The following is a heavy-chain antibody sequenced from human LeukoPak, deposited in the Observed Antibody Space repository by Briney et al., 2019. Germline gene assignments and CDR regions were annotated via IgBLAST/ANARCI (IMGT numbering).Heavy chain of an antibody. CDR3: ARGSPQQGSNY. V-gene: IGHV3-21*01. D-gene: IGHD2-15*01. J-gene: IGHJ4*02. Sequence: GGSLRLSCAASGFTFSSYSMNWVRQAPGKGLEWVSSISSSSYIYYADSVKGRFTISRDNAKNSLYLQMNSLRAEDTAVYYCARGSPQQGSNYWGQGTLVTVSS. CDR2: ISSSSYI. CDR1: GFTFSSYS.